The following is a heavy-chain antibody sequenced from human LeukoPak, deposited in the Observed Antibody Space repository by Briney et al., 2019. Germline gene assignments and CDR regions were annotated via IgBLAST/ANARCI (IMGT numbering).Heavy chain of an antibody. CDR3: AKAPVTTCRGAYCYPFDY. Sequence: GGTLRLSCGASGFTFSSYGMSWVRQAPGKGLEWVSAISGSGGSTYYADSVKGRFTISRDNSKNTLFLQMNRLRPEDAAVYYCAKAPVTTCRGAYCYPFDYWGQGTLVTVSS. CDR1: GFTFSSYG. CDR2: ISGSGGST. J-gene: IGHJ4*02. V-gene: IGHV3-23*01. D-gene: IGHD2-21*01.